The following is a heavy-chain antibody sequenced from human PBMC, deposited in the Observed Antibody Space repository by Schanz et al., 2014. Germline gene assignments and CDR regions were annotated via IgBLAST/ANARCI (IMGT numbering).Heavy chain of an antibody. J-gene: IGHJ6*02. CDR3: ARGNLVSSSWYNYYGMDV. CDR2: ISAYNGNT. CDR1: GYTFTSYV. V-gene: IGHV1-18*01. Sequence: QVQLVQSGAEVKKPGASVKVSSKASGYTFTSYVISWVRQAPGQGLEWMGWISAYNGNTNYAQKLQGRVTMTTDTSTSTAYMERRSLRSDDTAVYYCARGNLVSSSWYNYYGMDVWGQGTTVTVSS. D-gene: IGHD6-13*01.